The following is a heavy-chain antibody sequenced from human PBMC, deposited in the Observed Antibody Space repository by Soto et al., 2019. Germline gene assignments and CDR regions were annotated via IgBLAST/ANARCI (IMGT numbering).Heavy chain of an antibody. CDR3: ARDLGGCSAGSCRYNWLDL. CDR2: IIPLYGTS. D-gene: IGHD2-15*01. V-gene: IGHV1-69*06. J-gene: IGHJ5*02. CDR1: GGTFSDYA. Sequence: QVQLVQSGAEVTKPGSSVKISCKAPGGTFSDYAITWVRQAPGQGLEWMGGIIPLYGTSNYAQKFHDRVTLSADTSTATAYMALSSLRPGDTAVYYCARDLGGCSAGSCRYNWLDLWGQGTLITVSS.